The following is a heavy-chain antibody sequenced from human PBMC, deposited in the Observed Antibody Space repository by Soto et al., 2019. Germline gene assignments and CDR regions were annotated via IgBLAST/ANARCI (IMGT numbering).Heavy chain of an antibody. J-gene: IGHJ5*02. CDR1: GGSFSGYY. CDR3: ATAVHCSGGSCYPPFNWFDP. CDR2: INHSGST. D-gene: IGHD2-15*01. Sequence: SETLSLTCAVYGGSFSGYYWSWIRQPPGKGLEWIGEINHSGSTNYNPSLKSRVTISVDTSKNQFSLKLPSVTAADTAVYYCATAVHCSGGSCYPPFNWFDPWGQGTLVTVSS. V-gene: IGHV4-34*01.